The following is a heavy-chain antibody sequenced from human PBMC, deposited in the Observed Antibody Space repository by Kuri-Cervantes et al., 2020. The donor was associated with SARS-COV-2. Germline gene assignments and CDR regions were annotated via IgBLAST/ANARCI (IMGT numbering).Heavy chain of an antibody. D-gene: IGHD3-3*01. CDR2: IIPIFGTA. Sequence: SVKVSCKASGGTFSSYAISWVRQAPGQGLEWMGGIIPIFGTANYAQKFEGRVTITTDESTSTAYMELSSLRSEDTAVYYCASTIFGVDNWFDPWGQGTLVTVSS. J-gene: IGHJ5*02. CDR1: GGTFSSYA. CDR3: ASTIFGVDNWFDP. V-gene: IGHV1-69*05.